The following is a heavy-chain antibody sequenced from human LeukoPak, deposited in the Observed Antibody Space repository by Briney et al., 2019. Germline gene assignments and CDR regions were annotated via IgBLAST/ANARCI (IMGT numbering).Heavy chain of an antibody. CDR1: GGSINSFY. V-gene: IGHV4-4*07. CDR2: IYSSGST. CDR3: ARGPHGGSYDGTLDY. J-gene: IGHJ4*02. D-gene: IGHD1-26*01. Sequence: SETLSLTCTVSGGSINSFYWTWIRQPAGKGLEWIGRIYSSGSTYFNPSLKSRVTMSVDRSKNQFSLKLSSVTAADTAVYYCARGPHGGSYDGTLDYWGQGTLVTVSS.